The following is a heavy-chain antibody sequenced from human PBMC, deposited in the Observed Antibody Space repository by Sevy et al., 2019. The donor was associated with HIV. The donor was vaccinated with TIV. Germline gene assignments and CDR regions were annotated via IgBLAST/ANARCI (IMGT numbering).Heavy chain of an antibody. CDR2: IYWDNDK. CDR1: GFSLSTNGVG. CDR3: ASRRVLGYCTSESCHDWAEDVFDI. V-gene: IGHV2-5*02. J-gene: IGHJ3*02. Sequence: SGPTLVNPTQTLTLTCTFSGFSLSTNGVGVGWIRQSPGKALEWLALIYWDNDKPYSPSLKSRLTITKETSKNQVVLTMTQLDTLATATYYCASRRVLGYCTSESCHDWAEDVFDIWGQGTMVPPSS. D-gene: IGHD2-8*02.